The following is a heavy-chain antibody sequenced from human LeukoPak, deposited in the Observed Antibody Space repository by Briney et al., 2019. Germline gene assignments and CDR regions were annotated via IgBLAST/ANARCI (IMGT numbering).Heavy chain of an antibody. CDR2: ISGTGGST. V-gene: IGHV3-23*01. Sequence: PGGSLRLSCAASGFTFSTYAMTWVRQAPGKGLEWVSLISGTGGSTYYAGSVKGRFTISRDNSKNTLYLQMNSLRAEDTAVYYCAKAPGVYYYYMDVWGKGTTVTISS. CDR1: GFTFSTYA. CDR3: AKAPGVYYYYMDV. J-gene: IGHJ6*03.